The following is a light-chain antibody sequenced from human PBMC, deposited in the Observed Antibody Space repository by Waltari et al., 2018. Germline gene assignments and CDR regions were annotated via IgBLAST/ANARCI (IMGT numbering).Light chain of an antibody. Sequence: EIVLTQSPATLSLSPGESATLSCRASQSVSSYLAWYQQKPGQAPRLLIYDASNRATGIPTRFSGSGSGTDFTLTISSLEPEDFAVYYCQQRGNWPTFGGGTKVEIK. V-gene: IGKV3-11*01. J-gene: IGKJ4*01. CDR2: DAS. CDR1: QSVSSY. CDR3: QQRGNWPT.